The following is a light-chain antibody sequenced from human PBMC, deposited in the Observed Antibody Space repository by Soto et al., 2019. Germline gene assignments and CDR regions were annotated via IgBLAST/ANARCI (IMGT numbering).Light chain of an antibody. CDR1: QSITNR. CDR2: DAS. V-gene: IGKV1-5*01. J-gene: IGKJ1*01. Sequence: DIQMTQSPSTLSASVGDRVTITCRASQSITNRLAWYQQNPGKAPKVLIYDASNLEYGVPSRFSGSGFGTEFIFTRSGLQPDDFATYYCQHYGSMWTFGQRTRVEMK. CDR3: QHYGSMWT.